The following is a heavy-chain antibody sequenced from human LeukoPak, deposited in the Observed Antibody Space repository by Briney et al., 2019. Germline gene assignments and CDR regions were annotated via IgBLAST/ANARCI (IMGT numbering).Heavy chain of an antibody. CDR3: ARVPGRGDQFDP. Sequence: ASVKVSCKASGYTFTSYDINWVRQATGQGLEWMGWMNPQSGDTDYAQKFQGRVTMTRSPSITTAYMELTSLTYEDTAVYYCARVPGRGDQFDPWGQGTLVTVSS. J-gene: IGHJ5*02. CDR1: GYTFTSYD. CDR2: MNPQSGDT. V-gene: IGHV1-8*01. D-gene: IGHD3-10*01.